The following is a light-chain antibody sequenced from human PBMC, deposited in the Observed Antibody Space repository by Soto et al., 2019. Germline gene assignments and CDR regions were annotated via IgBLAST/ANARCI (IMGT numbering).Light chain of an antibody. CDR2: GAS. CDR3: QQFKNYPRT. J-gene: IGKJ1*01. CDR1: QDIRKD. Sequence: AIQMTQSPSSLSASVGDRVTITCRASQDIRKDLAWYQQKPGKAPQILIYGASTLQTGVASRFSGSGSATDFTLTISSLEPEDFATYYCQQFKNYPRTFGQGTKVDIK. V-gene: IGKV1-6*01.